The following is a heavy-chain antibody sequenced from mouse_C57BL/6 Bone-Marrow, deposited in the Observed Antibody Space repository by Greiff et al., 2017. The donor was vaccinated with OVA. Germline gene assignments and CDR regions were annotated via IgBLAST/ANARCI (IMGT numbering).Heavy chain of an antibody. D-gene: IGHD1-1*01. J-gene: IGHJ3*01. CDR1: GYTFTSYW. CDR2: IYPGSGST. Sequence: QVQLQQSGAELVKPGASVKMSCKASGYTFTSYWITWVKQRPGQGLEWIGDIYPGSGSTNYNEKFKSKATLTVDTSSSTAYMQLSSLTSEDSAVYYCARYYYGSSPWFAYWGKGTLVTVSA. V-gene: IGHV1-55*01. CDR3: ARYYYGSSPWFAY.